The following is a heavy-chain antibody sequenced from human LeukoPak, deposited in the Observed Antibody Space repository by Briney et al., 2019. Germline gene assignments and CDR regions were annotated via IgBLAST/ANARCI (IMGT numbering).Heavy chain of an antibody. CDR2: ISSSSEYI. Sequence: GGSLRLSCAASGFTFSTYSMNWVRQAPGKGLEWVSFISSSSEYIYYADSVKGRFIISRDNAKNSLYLQVNSLRAEDTAVYYCARRGPQSSFDYWGQGTLVTVSS. CDR3: ARRGPQSSFDY. CDR1: GFTFSTYS. J-gene: IGHJ4*02. V-gene: IGHV3-21*01. D-gene: IGHD1-26*01.